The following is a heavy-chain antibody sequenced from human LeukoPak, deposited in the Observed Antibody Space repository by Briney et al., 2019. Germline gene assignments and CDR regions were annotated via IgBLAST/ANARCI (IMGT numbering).Heavy chain of an antibody. CDR1: GSSMNLYS. CDR3: ATTEKNRYYINL. CDR2: MYYSGTT. Sequence: SETLSLTCSVSGSSMNLYSWYWIRQSPGKGLEWIAYMYYSGTTNYNPSLENRAAISLDLSRHQFSLRLNSVTAADTAVYFCATTEKNRYYINLWGPGNTVIVSS. D-gene: IGHD2-21*01. V-gene: IGHV4-59*12. J-gene: IGHJ6*01.